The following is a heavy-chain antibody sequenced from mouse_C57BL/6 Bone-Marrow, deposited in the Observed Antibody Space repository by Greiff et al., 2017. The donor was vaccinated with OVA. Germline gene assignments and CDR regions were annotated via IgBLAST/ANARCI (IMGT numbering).Heavy chain of an antibody. CDR1: GFTFSSYG. CDR2: ISSGGSYT. CDR3: ARYGSSSAWFAY. Sequence: EVKLVESGGDLVKPGGSLKLSCAASGFTFSSYGMSWVRQTPDKRLEWVATISSGGSYTYYPDSVKGRFTISRDNAKNTLYLQMSSLKSEDTAMYYCARYGSSSAWFAYWGQGTLVTVSA. V-gene: IGHV5-6*01. D-gene: IGHD1-1*01. J-gene: IGHJ3*01.